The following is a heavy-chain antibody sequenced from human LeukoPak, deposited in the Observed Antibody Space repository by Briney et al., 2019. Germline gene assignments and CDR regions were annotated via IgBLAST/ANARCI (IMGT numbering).Heavy chain of an antibody. CDR3: AKRVVVIRFILVGLHKEAYYFDS. D-gene: IGHD2-21*01. CDR2: ISDSGGRT. J-gene: IGHJ4*02. Sequence: GGSLRLSCAVSGITLSNYGMSWVRQAPGKGLEWVAGISDSGGRTNYADSVKGRFTISRDNPKNTLYLQMNSLRAEDTAVYFCAKRVVVIRFILVGLHKEAYYFDSWGQGALVTVSS. V-gene: IGHV3-23*01. CDR1: GITLSNYG.